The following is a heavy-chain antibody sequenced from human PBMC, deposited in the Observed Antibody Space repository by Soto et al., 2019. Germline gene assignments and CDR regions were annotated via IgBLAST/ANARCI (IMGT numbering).Heavy chain of an antibody. CDR2: IVPLFHTP. V-gene: IGHV1-69*01. CDR1: GATFNTFA. Sequence: QVHLVQSGPEVEKPGSSVTLSCRASGATFNTFALSWVRQAPGQGLEWMGGIVPLFHTPNYAQKFQGRITITADESTSTSYMELRSLKAEDTDRYYCAGGRSSDTGHGQSFISYFRIDVWGQGTTVTVSS. J-gene: IGHJ6*02. D-gene: IGHD2-8*02. CDR3: AGGRSSDTGHGQSFISYFRIDV.